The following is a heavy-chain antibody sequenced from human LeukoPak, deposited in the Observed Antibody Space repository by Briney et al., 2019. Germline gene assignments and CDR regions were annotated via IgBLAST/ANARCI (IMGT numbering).Heavy chain of an antibody. J-gene: IGHJ3*02. CDR3: ARVWDYTVSYVTSGDAFDI. CDR1: GGSITSGSYY. Sequence: SQTLSLTCTVSGGSITSGSYYWSWIRQPAGKGLEWIGRIYTSGSTNYNPSLKSRVTISVDTSKNQFSLKLSSVTAADTAAYYCARVWDYTVSYVTSGDAFDIWGQGTMVTVSS. CDR2: IYTSGST. D-gene: IGHD3-22*01. V-gene: IGHV4-61*02.